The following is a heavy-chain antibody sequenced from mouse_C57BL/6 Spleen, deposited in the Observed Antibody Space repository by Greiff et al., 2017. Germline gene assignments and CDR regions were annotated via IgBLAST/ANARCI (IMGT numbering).Heavy chain of an antibody. CDR1: GYTFTGYW. J-gene: IGHJ4*01. CDR2: ILPGSGST. V-gene: IGHV1-9*01. Sequence: QVQLQPSGAELMKPGASVKLSCKATGYTFTGYWIEWVKQRPGHGLEWIGEILPGSGSTNYNEKFKGKATFTADTSSNTSYMQLSSLTTEDSAIYYCARRLYYYGSSRYYYAMDYWGQGTSVTVSS. D-gene: IGHD1-1*01. CDR3: ARRLYYYGSSRYYYAMDY.